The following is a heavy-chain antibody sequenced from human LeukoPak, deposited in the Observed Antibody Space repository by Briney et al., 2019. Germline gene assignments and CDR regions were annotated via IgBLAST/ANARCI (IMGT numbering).Heavy chain of an antibody. CDR1: GGSISSSSYY. Sequence: SETLSLTCTVSGGSISSSSYYWGWIRQPPGKGLEWIGSIYYSGSTYYNPSLKSRVTISVDTSKNQFSLKLSSVTAADTAVYYCARRRYSSGWYYFDYWGQGTLVTVSS. CDR3: ARRRYSSGWYYFDY. D-gene: IGHD6-19*01. CDR2: IYYSGST. J-gene: IGHJ4*02. V-gene: IGHV4-39*01.